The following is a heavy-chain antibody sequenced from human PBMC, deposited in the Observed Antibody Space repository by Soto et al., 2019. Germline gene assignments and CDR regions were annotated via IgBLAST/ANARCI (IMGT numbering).Heavy chain of an antibody. V-gene: IGHV4-4*02. D-gene: IGHD3-10*01. Sequence: QVQLQESGPGLVKPSGTLSLTCAVSGVSISSSSWWTWVRQSPGKGLEWIGEIYHAGSPYYNPSLKSRVTISVDKSNNHFSLNLTSLTDADTAVYYCARGEGSGSFSSWGQGTLVTVSS. CDR2: IYHAGSP. CDR3: ARGEGSGSFSS. CDR1: GVSISSSSW. J-gene: IGHJ4*02.